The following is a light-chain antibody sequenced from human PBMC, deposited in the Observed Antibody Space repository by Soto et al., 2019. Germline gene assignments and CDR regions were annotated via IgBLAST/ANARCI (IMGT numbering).Light chain of an antibody. CDR3: AAWDDTLGGFYV. Sequence: QSVLTQPASVSGSPGQSITISCTGTSSDVGGYNYVSWYQQLPGAAPKLLIYSTNQRSSGVPGRFSAFKSGTSASLAISALRPEDEADYYCAAWDDTLGGFYVFGTGTKLTVL. J-gene: IGLJ1*01. V-gene: IGLV1-47*02. CDR2: STN. CDR1: SSDVGGYNY.